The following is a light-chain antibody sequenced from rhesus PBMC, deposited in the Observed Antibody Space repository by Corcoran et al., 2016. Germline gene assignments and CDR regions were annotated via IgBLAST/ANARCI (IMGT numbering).Light chain of an antibody. CDR2: GAA. Sequence: EIVMTQSPATLSLSPGERATLSCRASQSGSSYVAWYQQKPEQAPRLRIYGAASRAPGIPDRFRGSWSGTDFTLLISSLEPEDVGLYYCQQYNNWNTFGGGTKVELK. V-gene: IGKV3S9*01. CDR3: QQYNNWNT. J-gene: IGKJ4*01. CDR1: QSGSSY.